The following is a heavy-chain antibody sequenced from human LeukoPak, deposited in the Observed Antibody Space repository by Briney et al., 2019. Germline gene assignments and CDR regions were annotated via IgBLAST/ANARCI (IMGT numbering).Heavy chain of an antibody. CDR1: GGSISTYY. J-gene: IGHJ5*02. Sequence: SETLSLTCTVSGGSISTYYWSRIRQPPGKGLEWIGYIYYSGSTNYNPSLKSRVTISVDTSKNQFSLKLSSVTATDTAVYYCARQGLRFSLSGFWFDPWGQGTLVTVSS. V-gene: IGHV4-59*08. CDR2: IYYSGST. D-gene: IGHD3-3*01. CDR3: ARQGLRFSLSGFWFDP.